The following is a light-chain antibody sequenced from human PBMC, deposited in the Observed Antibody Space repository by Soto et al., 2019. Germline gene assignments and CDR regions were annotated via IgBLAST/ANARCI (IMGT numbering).Light chain of an antibody. CDR2: EVS. CDR3: SSYTSSSTPYV. CDR1: SSDVGGYNY. J-gene: IGLJ1*01. V-gene: IGLV2-14*01. Sequence: QSALTQPASVSGSPGQSITISCTGTSSDVGGYNYVSWYQQHPGKAPKLMIYEVSNRPSGVSHRFSGSTSGNTASLTISGLQADDEADYYCSSYTSSSTPYVFGTGTKLTVL.